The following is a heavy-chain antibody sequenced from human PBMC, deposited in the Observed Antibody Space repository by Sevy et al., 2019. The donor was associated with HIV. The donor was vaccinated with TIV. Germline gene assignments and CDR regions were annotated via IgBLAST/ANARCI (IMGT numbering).Heavy chain of an antibody. J-gene: IGHJ4*02. D-gene: IGHD2-8*01. Sequence: GESLKISCAASGFDFSIYSMSWVRQAPGKGLEWVSTLSFGCGKINYADSVKGRFIISRDDSKNTLYLQMNSLRAEDTAVYFCAREGCTRPHDYWGQGTLVTVSS. V-gene: IGHV3-23*01. CDR1: GFDFSIYS. CDR2: LSFGCGKI. CDR3: AREGCTRPHDY.